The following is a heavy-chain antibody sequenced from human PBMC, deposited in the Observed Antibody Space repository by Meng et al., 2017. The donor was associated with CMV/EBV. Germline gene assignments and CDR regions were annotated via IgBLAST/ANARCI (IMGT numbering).Heavy chain of an antibody. V-gene: IGHV3-21*01. Sequence: GESQKISCAASGFTFSSYSMNWVRQAPGKGLEWVSSISSSSSYIYYADSVKGRFTISRDNAKNSLYLQMNSLRAEDTAVYYCARRRENSYGYYYYGMDVWGQGTTVTVSS. CDR2: ISSSSSYI. CDR1: GFTFSSYS. CDR3: ARRRENSYGYYYYGMDV. J-gene: IGHJ6*02. D-gene: IGHD5-18*01.